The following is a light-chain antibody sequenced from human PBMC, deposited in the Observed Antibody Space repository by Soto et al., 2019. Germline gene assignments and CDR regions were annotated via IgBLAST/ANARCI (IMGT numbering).Light chain of an antibody. J-gene: IGKJ3*01. CDR2: AAS. CDR3: QVYNSAPPVT. V-gene: IGKV1-27*01. Sequence: DIQMTQSPSSLSASVGDRVTITCRASQGISNFLAWYQQKPGKVPKVLIYAASTLQTGVPSRFSGSESGTDFTFAISSLQHEDVATYYCQVYNSAPPVTFGPGTKVDIK. CDR1: QGISNF.